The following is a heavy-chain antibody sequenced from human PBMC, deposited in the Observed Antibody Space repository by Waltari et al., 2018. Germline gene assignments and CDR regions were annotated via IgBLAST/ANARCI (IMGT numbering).Heavy chain of an antibody. Sequence: QVQLVQSGAEVKKPGSSVKVSCKASGGTFSSYAISWVRQAPGQGLEWMGRIIPILGTENYAQKFQGRVTMTSDKSTSTAYMELSSLRAEDTAVYYCAIAPIGATVLDYWGQGTLVTVSS. V-gene: IGHV1-69*08. CDR3: AIAPIGATVLDY. CDR2: IIPILGTE. CDR1: GGTFSSYA. J-gene: IGHJ4*02. D-gene: IGHD1-26*01.